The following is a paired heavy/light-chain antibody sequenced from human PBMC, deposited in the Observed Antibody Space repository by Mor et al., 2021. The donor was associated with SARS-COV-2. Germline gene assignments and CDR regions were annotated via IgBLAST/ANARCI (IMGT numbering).Light chain of an antibody. V-gene: IGLV5-37*01. J-gene: IGLJ2*01. Sequence: QPVLTQPPSSSASPGESARLTCTLPSDINVGSYNIYWYQQKPGSPPRYLLYYYSDSDKGQGSGVPSRFSGSKDASANTGILLISGLQSEDEADYYCMIWPSNSVVFGGGTKLTVL. CDR3: MIWPSNSVV. CDR1: SDINVGSYN. CDR2: YYSDSDK.
Heavy chain of an antibody. CDR3: ARVPTVYYYDSSGYPKRMYYFDY. CDR1: GGSISSGDYY. CDR2: IYYSGST. V-gene: IGHV4-30-4*01. J-gene: IGHJ4*02. Sequence: QVQLQESGPGLVKPSQTLSLTCTVSGGSISSGDYYWSWIRQPPGKGLEWIGYIYYSGSTYYNPSLKSRVTISVDTSKNQFSLKLSSVTAADTAVYYCARVPTVYYYDSSGYPKRMYYFDYWGQGTLVTVSS. D-gene: IGHD3-22*01.